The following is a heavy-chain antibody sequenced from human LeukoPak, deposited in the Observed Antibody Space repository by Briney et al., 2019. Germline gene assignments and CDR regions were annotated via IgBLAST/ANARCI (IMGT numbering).Heavy chain of an antibody. Sequence: GRSLRLSCAASGFTFSSYWMHWVRQAPGKGLVWVSRIRGDGSSTGYAVSVKGRFTISRDNAKHTLYLQMNSLRADDTAVYYCGGGYRSGSPYYWGQGTLVTVS. CDR2: IRGDGSST. D-gene: IGHD3-16*02. J-gene: IGHJ4*02. CDR1: GFTFSSYW. CDR3: GGGYRSGSPYY. V-gene: IGHV3-74*01.